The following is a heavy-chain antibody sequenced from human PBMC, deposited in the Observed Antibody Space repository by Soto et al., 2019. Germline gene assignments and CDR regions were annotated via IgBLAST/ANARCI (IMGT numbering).Heavy chain of an antibody. D-gene: IGHD5-12*01. CDR2: IYSGGST. Sequence: LRLSCAASGFTVSSNYMSWVRQAPGKGLEWVSVIYSGGSTYYADSVKGRFTISRDNSKNTLYLQMNSLRAEDTAVYYCARDRATSGYDLGPYYYYGMDVWGQGTTVTVSS. V-gene: IGHV3-66*01. CDR3: ARDRATSGYDLGPYYYYGMDV. CDR1: GFTVSSNY. J-gene: IGHJ6*02.